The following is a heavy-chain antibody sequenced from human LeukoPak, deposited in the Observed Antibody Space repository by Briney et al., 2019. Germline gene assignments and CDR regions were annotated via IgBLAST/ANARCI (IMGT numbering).Heavy chain of an antibody. CDR1: GFTFSSYI. J-gene: IGHJ4*02. V-gene: IGHV3-48*02. Sequence: PGGSLRLSCAASGFTFSSYIVIWARQAPGKRLEWVSYVSSSGTTTYYADSVKGRFTISRDNGKNLVSLQMNSLRDEDTAVYYCARADRDGNKRFLDWGQGTLVTVSS. CDR2: VSSSGTTT. D-gene: IGHD5-24*01. CDR3: ARADRDGNKRFLD.